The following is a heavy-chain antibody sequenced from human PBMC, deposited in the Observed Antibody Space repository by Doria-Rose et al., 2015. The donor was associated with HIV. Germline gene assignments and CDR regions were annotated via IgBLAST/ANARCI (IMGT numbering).Heavy chain of an antibody. CDR2: IFSDDER. J-gene: IGHJ4*02. Sequence: SGPVLVKPTEILTLTCTVSGVSLSSPGMGVSWIRQPPGKALEWLANIFSDDERSYKASLRSRLTSSRGTSKSQVVLTMTDMDPVDTATYYCARIKSSRWYHKYYFDFCGQGTLVIVSA. CDR3: ARIKSSRWYHKYYFDF. V-gene: IGHV2-26*01. CDR1: GVSLSSPGMG. D-gene: IGHD6-13*01.